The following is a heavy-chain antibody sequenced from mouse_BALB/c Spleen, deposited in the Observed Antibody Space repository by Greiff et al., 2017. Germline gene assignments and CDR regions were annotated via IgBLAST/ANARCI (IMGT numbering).Heavy chain of an antibody. V-gene: IGHV5-6-3*01. CDR1: GFTFSSYG. J-gene: IGHJ4*01. CDR2: INSNGGST. CDR3: AREGCDAMDY. Sequence: EVQRVESGGGLVQPGGSLKLSCAASGFTFSSYGMSWVRQTPDKRLELVATINSNGGSTYYPDSVKGRFTISRDNAKNTLYLQMSSLKSEDTAMYYCAREGCDAMDYWGQGTSVTVSS.